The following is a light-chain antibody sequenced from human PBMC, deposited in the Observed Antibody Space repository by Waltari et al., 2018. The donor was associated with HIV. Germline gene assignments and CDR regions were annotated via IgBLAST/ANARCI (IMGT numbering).Light chain of an antibody. Sequence: QSVLAQPPSASGAPGQRVTIPCTGSSSNIGAGYDVQWYQPLPETATKFLIYGNTIRPSGVPDRFSGSKSGSSASLAITGLQAEDEADYYCQSYDTSLSAYVFGTGTKVTVL. J-gene: IGLJ1*01. CDR1: SSNIGAGYD. CDR3: QSYDTSLSAYV. V-gene: IGLV1-40*01. CDR2: GNT.